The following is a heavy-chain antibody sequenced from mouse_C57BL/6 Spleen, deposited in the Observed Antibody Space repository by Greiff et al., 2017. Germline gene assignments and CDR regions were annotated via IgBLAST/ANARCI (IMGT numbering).Heavy chain of an antibody. CDR1: GYTFTSYW. CDR2: IDPSDSYT. Sequence: QVQLQQPGAELVKPGASVKLSCKASGYTFTSYWMQWVKQRPGQGLEWIGEIDPSDSYTNYKQNFKGKATLTVDTSSSTAYMQLSSRTSEDSTVYYCATGLRPLYAMDYWGQGTSVTVSS. V-gene: IGHV1-50*01. CDR3: ATGLRPLYAMDY. D-gene: IGHD3-2*02. J-gene: IGHJ4*01.